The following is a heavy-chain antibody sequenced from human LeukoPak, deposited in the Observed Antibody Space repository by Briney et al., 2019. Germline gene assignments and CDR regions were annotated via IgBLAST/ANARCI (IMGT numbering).Heavy chain of an antibody. J-gene: IGHJ4*02. CDR3: ARKYDSRKDSNDY. CDR1: GHRFTSYS. V-gene: IGHV1-18*01. CDR2: ISSYNGKT. D-gene: IGHD3-22*01. Sequence: ASVKVSCKASGHRFTSYSISWVRHAPGQGLEWVGWISSYNGKTNYGKNVQGRVTMTTDTSTSTAYMELRSLRSDDTAIYYCARKYDSRKDSNDYWGQGTLVTVSS.